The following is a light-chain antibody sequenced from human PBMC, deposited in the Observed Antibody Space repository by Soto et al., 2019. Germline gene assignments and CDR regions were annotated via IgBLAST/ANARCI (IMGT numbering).Light chain of an antibody. CDR1: QSVLYSSNNKNY. Sequence: DIVMTQSPDSLAVSLGERATINCKSSQSVLYSSNNKNYLAWYQQKPGQPPKLLIYWASTRESGVPDRFSGSGSGTDFTLTISSLQAEDVAVYYCQQSHSIPLTFGQGTKVEIK. J-gene: IGKJ1*01. V-gene: IGKV4-1*01. CDR3: QQSHSIPLT. CDR2: WAS.